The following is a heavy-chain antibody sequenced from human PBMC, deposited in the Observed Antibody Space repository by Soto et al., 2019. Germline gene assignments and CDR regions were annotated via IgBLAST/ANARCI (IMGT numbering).Heavy chain of an antibody. CDR3: THSCTYYSVNGV. CDR1: GFTFSLAW. J-gene: IGHJ3*01. Sequence: GGSLRLSCAGSGFTFSLAWMNWVRQAPGKGLEWVGRIKSEGSGGTTDYAAPVKGRFTISRDDSINTLYLQMNNLKTEDTAVYYCTHSCTYYSVNGVWGQRTLDTVSS. V-gene: IGHV3-15*07. D-gene: IGHD3-10*02. CDR2: IKSEGSGGTT.